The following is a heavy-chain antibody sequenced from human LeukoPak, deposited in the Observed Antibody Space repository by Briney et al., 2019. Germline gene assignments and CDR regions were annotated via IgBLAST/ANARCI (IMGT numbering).Heavy chain of an antibody. J-gene: IGHJ6*02. D-gene: IGHD4-17*01. CDR2: INHSGST. Sequence: SQTLSLTCAVYGGSFSGYYWSWIRQPPGKGLEWIGDINHSGSTNYNPSLKSRVTISVDTSKNQFPLKLSSVTAADTAVYYCARGLVSTYGDPGYYYYYGMDVWGQGTTVTVSS. V-gene: IGHV4-34*01. CDR3: ARGLVSTYGDPGYYYYYGMDV. CDR1: GGSFSGYY.